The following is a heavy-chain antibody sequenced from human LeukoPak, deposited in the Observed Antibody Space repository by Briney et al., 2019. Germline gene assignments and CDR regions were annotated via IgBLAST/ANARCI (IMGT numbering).Heavy chain of an antibody. CDR1: GFTFSSYG. CDR3: ARGGIAAAGDY. Sequence: GGSLRLSCAASGFTFSSYGMSWVRQAPGKGLEWVSAIIGSGGGTYYADSVMGRFTISRDNSKNTLYLQMNSLRAEDTAVYYCARGGIAAAGDYWGQGTLVTVSS. D-gene: IGHD6-13*01. J-gene: IGHJ4*02. V-gene: IGHV3-23*01. CDR2: IIGSGGGT.